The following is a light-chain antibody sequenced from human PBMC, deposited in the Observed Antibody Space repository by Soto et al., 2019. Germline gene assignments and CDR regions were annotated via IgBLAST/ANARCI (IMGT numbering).Light chain of an antibody. CDR3: VLYMGSGIWV. CDR1: SDSVSTTYY. V-gene: IGLV8-61*01. CDR2: STN. Sequence: QTVVIQEPSFSVSPGGTVTLTCGLSSDSVSTTYYPSWYQQTPGQPPRTLIYSTNTRSSGVPDRFSGSILGNKAALTITGAQADDESDYYCVLYMGSGIWVFGGGTKLTVL. J-gene: IGLJ3*02.